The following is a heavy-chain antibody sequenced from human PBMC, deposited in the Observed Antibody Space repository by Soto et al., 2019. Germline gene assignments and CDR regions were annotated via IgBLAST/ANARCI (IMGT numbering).Heavy chain of an antibody. D-gene: IGHD2-21*02. CDR1: GFTLSSFA. J-gene: IGHJ4*02. V-gene: IGHV3-23*01. CDR3: AKSRLVMTSSSFDS. CDR2: ISASGSRS. Sequence: RRLSCAASGFTLSSFAMGWVRQASGKGLEWVSDISASGSRSTYADFVRGRFTVSRDNSNNTLFLQMNSLTVEDTAVYYCAKSRLVMTSSSFDSWGQGALVTVYS.